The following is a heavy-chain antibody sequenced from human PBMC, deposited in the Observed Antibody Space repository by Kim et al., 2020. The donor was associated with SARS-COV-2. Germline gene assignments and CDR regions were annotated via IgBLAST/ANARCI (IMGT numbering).Heavy chain of an antibody. D-gene: IGHD3-10*01. CDR1: GGSISSGGYY. CDR3: ARVTRGWFDP. Sequence: SETLSLTCTVSGGSISSGGYYWSWTRQHPVKGLEWIGFIYYSGGTYYNPSLKSRVTISVDTSMNQCSLKLSSVTAADTAVYDRARVTRGWFDPRGQGTL. J-gene: IGHJ5*02. CDR2: IYYSGGT. V-gene: IGHV4-31*03.